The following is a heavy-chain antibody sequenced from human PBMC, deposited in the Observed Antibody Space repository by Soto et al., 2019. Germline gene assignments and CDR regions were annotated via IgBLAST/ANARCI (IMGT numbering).Heavy chain of an antibody. D-gene: IGHD6-19*01. J-gene: IGHJ3*02. CDR1: GFTFSSYG. Sequence: QVQLVESGGGVVQPGRSLRLSCAASGFTFSSYGMHWVRQAPVKGLECVAVIWYDGSNKYYADSVKGRFTISRDNSKNTLYLQMNSLRAEDTAVYYCARDAAVAGTGLWAFDIWGQGTMVTVSS. V-gene: IGHV3-33*01. CDR2: IWYDGSNK. CDR3: ARDAAVAGTGLWAFDI.